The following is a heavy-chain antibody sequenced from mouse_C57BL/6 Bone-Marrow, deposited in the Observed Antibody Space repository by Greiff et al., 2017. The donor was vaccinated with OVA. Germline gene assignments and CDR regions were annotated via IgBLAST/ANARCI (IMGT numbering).Heavy chain of an antibody. CDR2: INPNNGGT. V-gene: IGHV1-26*01. CDR3: ARSEYYGSSYDY. Sequence: EVQLQQSGPELVKPGASVKISCKASGYTFTDYYMNWVKQSHGKSLEWLGDINPNNGGTSYNQKFKGKATLTVAKSSSTAYMELRSLTSEDSAVYYCARSEYYGSSYDYWGQGTTLTVSS. D-gene: IGHD1-1*01. CDR1: GYTFTDYY. J-gene: IGHJ2*01.